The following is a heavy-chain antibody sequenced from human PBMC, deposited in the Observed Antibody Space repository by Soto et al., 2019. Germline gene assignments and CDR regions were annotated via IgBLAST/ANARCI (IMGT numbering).Heavy chain of an antibody. J-gene: IGHJ5*02. CDR2: IYYSGST. CDR3: ARVGIFGVVPIWFDP. V-gene: IGHV4-59*01. CDR1: GGSSSRFY. D-gene: IGHD3-3*01. Sequence: PLHILSLTCTVAGGSSSRFYWSRIRQHPGKGLEWIGYIYYSGSTNYNPSLKSRVTISVDTSKNQFSLRLSSVTAADTAVYYCARVGIFGVVPIWFDPWGQGTLVTVSS.